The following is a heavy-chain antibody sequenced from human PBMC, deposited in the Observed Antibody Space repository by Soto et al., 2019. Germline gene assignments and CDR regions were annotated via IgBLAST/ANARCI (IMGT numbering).Heavy chain of an antibody. D-gene: IGHD6-13*01. J-gene: IGHJ4*02. Sequence: GGSLRLSCAASGFTVSSNYMSWVRQAPGKGLEWVSVIYSGGSKYYADSVKGRFTISRDNSKNTLYLQMNSLRAEDTAVYYCARGIAAAGLYYFDYWGQGTLVTVSS. CDR3: ARGIAAAGLYYFDY. V-gene: IGHV3-53*01. CDR1: GFTVSSNY. CDR2: IYSGGSK.